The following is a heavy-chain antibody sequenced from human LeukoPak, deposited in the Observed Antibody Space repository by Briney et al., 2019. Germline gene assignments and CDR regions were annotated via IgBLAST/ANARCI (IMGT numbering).Heavy chain of an antibody. D-gene: IGHD3-9*01. Sequence: GGSLGLSCAASGFTFSNAWMSWVRQAPGKGLEWVGRIKSKTDGGTTDYAAPVKGRFTISRDDSKNTLYLQMNSLKTEDTAVYYCSTHHDILTGYYDVDWGQGTLVTVSS. V-gene: IGHV3-15*01. CDR2: IKSKTDGGTT. CDR1: GFTFSNAW. CDR3: STHHDILTGYYDVD. J-gene: IGHJ4*02.